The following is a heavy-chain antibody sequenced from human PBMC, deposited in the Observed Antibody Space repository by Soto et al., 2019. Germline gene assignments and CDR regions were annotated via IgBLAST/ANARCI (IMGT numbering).Heavy chain of an antibody. V-gene: IGHV3-23*01. J-gene: IGHJ4*02. Sequence: PGGSLRLSCSAFGFSISDYAMSWVRQAPGKGLEWVSSISASGIKTFHADSVKGRFAISGDTSTNTVYMQMNNLRVGDTALYYCAKDGIRKDDYWGQGTVVTVSS. CDR1: GFSISDYA. CDR3: AKDGIRKDDY. CDR2: ISASGIKT.